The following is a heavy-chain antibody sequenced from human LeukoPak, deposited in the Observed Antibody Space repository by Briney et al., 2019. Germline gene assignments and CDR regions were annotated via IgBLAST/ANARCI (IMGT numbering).Heavy chain of an antibody. J-gene: IGHJ3*02. Sequence: SETLSLTCTVSGGPIRGSSSYWGWIRQPPGKGLQWVGSIYYSGSTYYNPSLKSRVTISVDMSINQFSLKLNSVTAADTAVYYCAREGYSSSSGAFDIWGQGTMVTVSS. V-gene: IGHV4-39*02. D-gene: IGHD6-6*01. CDR3: AREGYSSSSGAFDI. CDR2: IYYSGST. CDR1: GGPIRGSSSY.